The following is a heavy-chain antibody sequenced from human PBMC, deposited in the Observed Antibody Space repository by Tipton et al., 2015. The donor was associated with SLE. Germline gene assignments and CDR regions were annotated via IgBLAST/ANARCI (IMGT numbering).Heavy chain of an antibody. D-gene: IGHD3-22*01. Sequence: TLSLTCAVYGGSFSGYYWSWIRQPPGKGLEWIGSIYYSGSTYYNPSLKSRVTISVDTSKNQFSLKLSSVTPEDTAVYYCARGGGGIVVVTFDSWGQGTLVIVSS. CDR3: ARGGGGIVVVTFDS. J-gene: IGHJ4*02. V-gene: IGHV4-34*01. CDR2: IYYSGST. CDR1: GGSFSGYY.